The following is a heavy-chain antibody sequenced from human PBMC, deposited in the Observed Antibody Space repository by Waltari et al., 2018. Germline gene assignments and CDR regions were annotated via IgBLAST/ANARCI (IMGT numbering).Heavy chain of an antibody. CDR3: ARDYCDRTNCHGMDV. CDR2: ISYDGMNK. J-gene: IGHJ6*02. V-gene: IGHV3-30*04. Sequence: QVQLVESGGGVVQPGRSLRLSCAASEFTVRPYAMHWARQAPGKGLEWVSVISYDGMNKYYVDSVKGRFTISRDNSKKMLYMEMNGLRAEDTAVYYCARDYCDRTNCHGMDVWGQGTAVTVSS. CDR1: EFTVRPYA. D-gene: IGHD3-22*01.